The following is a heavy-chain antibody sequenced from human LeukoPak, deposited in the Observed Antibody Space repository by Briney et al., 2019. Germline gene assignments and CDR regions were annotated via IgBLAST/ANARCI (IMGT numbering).Heavy chain of an antibody. CDR1: GFTFSSYW. CDR3: AKTLYGDRLGFDY. D-gene: IGHD4-17*01. CDR2: INSDGSST. V-gene: IGHV3-74*01. Sequence: PGGSLRLSCAASGFTFSSYWMHWVRQAPGKGLVWVSRINSDGSSTNYADSVKGRFTISRDNAKNTLYLQMNSLRAEDTAVYYCAKTLYGDRLGFDYWGQGTLVTVSS. J-gene: IGHJ4*02.